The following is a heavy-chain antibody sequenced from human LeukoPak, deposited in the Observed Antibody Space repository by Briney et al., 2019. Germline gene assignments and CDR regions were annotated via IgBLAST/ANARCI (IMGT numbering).Heavy chain of an antibody. CDR1: GFTFSTYW. Sequence: PGGSLRLSCAASGFTFSTYWMHWVRQAPGKGPVWVSRINDDGSSTSYADSVKGRFTISRDDAKNTLYLQMNSLRAEDTAMYYCAKGHSGYDFSAFDIWGQGTMVTVSS. J-gene: IGHJ3*02. CDR3: AKGHSGYDFSAFDI. V-gene: IGHV3-74*01. D-gene: IGHD5-12*01. CDR2: INDDGSST.